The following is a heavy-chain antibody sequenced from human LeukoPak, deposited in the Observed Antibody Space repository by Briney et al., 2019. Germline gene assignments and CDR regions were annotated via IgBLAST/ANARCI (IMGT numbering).Heavy chain of an antibody. CDR1: GFTFDDYA. J-gene: IGHJ6*02. CDR3: AKAEGYGAPSLYYYYYGMDV. D-gene: IGHD4-17*01. Sequence: PGRSLRLSCAASGFTFDDYAMHWVRQAPVKGLEWVSGISWNSGSIGYADSVKGRFTISRDNAKNSLYLQMNSLRAEDTALYYCAKAEGYGAPSLYYYYYGMDVWGQGTTVTVSS. CDR2: ISWNSGSI. V-gene: IGHV3-9*01.